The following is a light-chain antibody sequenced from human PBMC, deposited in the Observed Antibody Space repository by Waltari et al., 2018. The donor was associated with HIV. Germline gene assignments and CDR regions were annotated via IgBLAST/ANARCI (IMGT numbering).Light chain of an antibody. Sequence: VVISQAPLSLPVTRGQPASISCRPSQSLVNSDGKTYLSWFHQRPGQSPSRLIYKVSYRVSGVPDRFSGRGSGSDFKLKISRVEAEDVGVYYFMLATHLPPVWPLGPGTKVELK. CDR2: KVS. J-gene: IGKJ1*01. V-gene: IGKV2-30*01. CDR3: MLATHLPPVWP. CDR1: QSLVNSDGKTY.